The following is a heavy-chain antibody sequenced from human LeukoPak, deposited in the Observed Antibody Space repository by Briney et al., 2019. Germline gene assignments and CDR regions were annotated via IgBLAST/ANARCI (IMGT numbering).Heavy chain of an antibody. J-gene: IGHJ6*02. D-gene: IGHD5-18*01. V-gene: IGHV3-23*01. CDR2: ISGSDDRT. Sequence: PGGSLRLSCAASGFTFPSYAMSWVRQAPGKGLEWVSAISGSDDRTYYADSVKGRFTISRDNSKNTLYLQMNSLRAEDTAVYYCARDSYGYVYYYGMDVWGQGTTVTVSS. CDR1: GFTFPSYA. CDR3: ARDSYGYVYYYGMDV.